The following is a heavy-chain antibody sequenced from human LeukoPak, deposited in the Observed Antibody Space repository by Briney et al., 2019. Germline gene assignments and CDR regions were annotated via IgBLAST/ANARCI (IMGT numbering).Heavy chain of an antibody. CDR2: ITGSGGTT. V-gene: IGHV3-23*01. Sequence: GGSLRLSCAASGFTFSSHGMSWVRQAPGKGPQWVSAITGSGGTTYYADSVKGRFTISRDNSKNTLYLQMNGLRAEDTAIYYCANPNYYDSSGYFIGVPAEDYWGQGTLVTVSS. CDR3: ANPNYYDSSGYFIGVPAEDY. CDR1: GFTFSSHG. J-gene: IGHJ4*02. D-gene: IGHD3-22*01.